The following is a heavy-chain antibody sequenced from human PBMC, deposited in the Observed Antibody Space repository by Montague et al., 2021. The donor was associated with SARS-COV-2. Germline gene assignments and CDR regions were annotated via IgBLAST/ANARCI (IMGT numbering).Heavy chain of an antibody. CDR1: GDSIISTNW. CDR3: LRAGGFDNRLPV. J-gene: IGHJ4*02. CDR2: IHHSGDT. D-gene: IGHD4-23*01. V-gene: IGHV4-4*02. Sequence: SETLSLTCGVSGDSIISTNWWSWVRQPPGKGLEWIGEIHHSGDTNYKPSFKSRVSMSVDKSKNQYSLGLNFVTAADTALYYCLRAGGFDNRLPVWGQGVLVIVSS.